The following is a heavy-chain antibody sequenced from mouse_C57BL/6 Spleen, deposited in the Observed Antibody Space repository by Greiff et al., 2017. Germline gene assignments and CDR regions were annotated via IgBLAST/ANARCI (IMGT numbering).Heavy chain of an antibody. CDR2: IDPSDSYT. CDR3: ASGGGKGAD. V-gene: IGHV1-50*01. D-gene: IGHD6-1*01. CDR1: GYTFTSYW. Sequence: VQLQQPGAELVKPGASVKLSCKASGYTFTSYWMQWVKQRPGQGLEWIGEIDPSDSYTNYNQKFKGKATLTVDTSSSTAYMQLSSLTSEDSAVYYCASGGGKGADWGQGTLVTVSA. J-gene: IGHJ3*01.